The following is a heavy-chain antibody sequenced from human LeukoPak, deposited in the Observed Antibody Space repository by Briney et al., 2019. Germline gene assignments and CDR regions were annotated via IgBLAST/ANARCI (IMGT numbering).Heavy chain of an antibody. Sequence: ASVKVSCKASGYTFTGYYMHWVRQAPGQGLEWMGWINPNSGGTNYALKFQGRVTMTRDTSISTAYMELSRLRSDDTAVYYCARDITIFGVVIRGGPMDVWGKGTTVTVSS. V-gene: IGHV1-2*02. CDR1: GYTFTGYY. CDR3: ARDITIFGVVIRGGPMDV. J-gene: IGHJ6*04. CDR2: INPNSGGT. D-gene: IGHD3-3*01.